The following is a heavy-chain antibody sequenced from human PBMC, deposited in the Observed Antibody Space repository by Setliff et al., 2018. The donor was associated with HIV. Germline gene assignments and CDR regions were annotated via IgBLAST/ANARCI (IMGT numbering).Heavy chain of an antibody. Sequence: GASVKVSCKASGYTFTSYAMHWVRQAPGQRLEWMGWINVGSGKTQYSQEFQGRVTITRDTSATTAYMELSSLTSEDTAVYYCARDGCSGQRCYLFNWFDPWGQGTLVTVSS. D-gene: IGHD2-15*01. V-gene: IGHV1-3*01. J-gene: IGHJ5*02. CDR3: ARDGCSGQRCYLFNWFDP. CDR2: INVGSGKT. CDR1: GYTFTSYA.